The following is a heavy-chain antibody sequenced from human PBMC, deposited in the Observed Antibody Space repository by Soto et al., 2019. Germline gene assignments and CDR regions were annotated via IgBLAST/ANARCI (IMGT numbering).Heavy chain of an antibody. J-gene: IGHJ6*02. V-gene: IGHV4-59*08. D-gene: IGHD3-10*01. CDR3: ARQGFGPLHGLVDV. CDR2: VHHSWGS. Sequence: SETLCVTCTVSGGSISSYYWSWFRQSPGKRMEWIGYVHHSWGSSYNPSLQSRVAISLDTSKSQFSLMVTSVTATDTAVYYCARQGFGPLHGLVDVWGQGTTVTVSS. CDR1: GGSISSYY.